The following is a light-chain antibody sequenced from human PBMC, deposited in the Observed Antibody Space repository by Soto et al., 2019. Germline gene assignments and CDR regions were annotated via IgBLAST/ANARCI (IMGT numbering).Light chain of an antibody. CDR3: SSYTTSTTQV. CDR2: EVR. V-gene: IGLV2-14*01. J-gene: IGLJ2*01. Sequence: QSALTQPPSASGSRGQSVTISCTGTSSDVGGYNYVSWYQQHPGKAPKLIIYEVRNRPSGVSDRFSGSKSGKTASLTIFGLQAEDEADYYCSSYTTSTTQVFGGGTKLTVL. CDR1: SSDVGGYNY.